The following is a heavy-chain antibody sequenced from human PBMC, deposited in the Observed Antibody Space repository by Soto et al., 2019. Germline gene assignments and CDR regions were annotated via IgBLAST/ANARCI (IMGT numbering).Heavy chain of an antibody. CDR3: AREGSYYSIDN. CDR1: GASITSIDW. V-gene: IGHV4-4*02. CDR2: TFHSGIT. Sequence: SETLSLTCAVSGASITSIDWWSWVRQPPGKGLEWIGETFHSGITNYSPSLKSRVTISVDTSRNQFSLRMTSLTAADTAVYYCAREGSYYSIDNWGQGTLVTVSS. J-gene: IGHJ4*02. D-gene: IGHD3-10*01.